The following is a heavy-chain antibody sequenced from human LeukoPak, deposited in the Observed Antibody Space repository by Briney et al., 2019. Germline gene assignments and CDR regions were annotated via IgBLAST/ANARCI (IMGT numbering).Heavy chain of an antibody. CDR2: IYSDTST. Sequence: GGSLRHSCAASGFTVSSKYMCWVRQAPGKGLEWVSVIYSDTSTYYADSVKGRFTISRDNSKNTLYLQMNSLRAEDTGVYYCARVQASGLFRWYWGQGTLVTVSS. J-gene: IGHJ4*02. CDR3: ARVQASGLFRWY. D-gene: IGHD2-15*01. V-gene: IGHV3-66*01. CDR1: GFTVSSKY.